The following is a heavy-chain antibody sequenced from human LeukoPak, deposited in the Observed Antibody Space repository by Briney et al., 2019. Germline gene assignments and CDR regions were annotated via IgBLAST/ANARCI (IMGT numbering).Heavy chain of an antibody. Sequence: GGSLRLSCAASGFTFSSYWMHWARHVPGKGLVWVSRINNDGSTTRYADSVKGRSTISRDNAKNTVYLQMNSLRAEDTAVYYCVRGGVTGSGTYYVLNWGQGTLITVSS. V-gene: IGHV3-74*01. CDR1: GFTFSSYW. CDR3: VRGGVTGSGTYYVLN. CDR2: INNDGSTT. J-gene: IGHJ4*02. D-gene: IGHD3-10*01.